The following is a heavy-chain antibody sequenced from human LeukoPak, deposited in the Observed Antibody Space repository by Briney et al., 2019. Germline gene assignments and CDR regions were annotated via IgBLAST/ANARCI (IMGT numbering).Heavy chain of an antibody. CDR3: ARDARYSFGPYYYYGMDV. J-gene: IGHJ6*02. Sequence: ASVKVSCKASGYTFTSYGISWVRQAPGQGLEWMGWISAYNGNTNYAQKLQGRVTMTTDTSTSTGYMELRSLRSDDTAVYYCARDARYSFGPYYYYGMDVWGQGTTVTVSS. CDR1: GYTFTSYG. CDR2: ISAYNGNT. D-gene: IGHD5-12*01. V-gene: IGHV1-18*01.